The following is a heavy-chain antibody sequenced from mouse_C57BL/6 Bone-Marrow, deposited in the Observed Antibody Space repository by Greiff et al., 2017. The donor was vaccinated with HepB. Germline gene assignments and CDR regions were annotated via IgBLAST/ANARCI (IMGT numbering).Heavy chain of an antibody. CDR1: EYEFPSHD. Sequence: EVQGVESGGGLVQPGESLKLSCESNEYEFPSHDMSWVRKTPEKRLELVAAINSDGGSTYYPDTMERRFIISRDNTKKTLYLQMSSLRSEDTALYYCARRLSTMITFYAMDYWGQGTSVTVSS. V-gene: IGHV5-2*01. D-gene: IGHD2-4*01. J-gene: IGHJ4*01. CDR2: INSDGGST. CDR3: ARRLSTMITFYAMDY.